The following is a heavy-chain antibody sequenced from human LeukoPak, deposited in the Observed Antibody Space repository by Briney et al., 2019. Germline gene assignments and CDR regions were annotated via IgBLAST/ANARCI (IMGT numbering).Heavy chain of an antibody. Sequence: GGSPRLSCAASGFTFSSYAMSWVRQAPGKGLEWVSAISGSGGSTYYADSVKGRFTISRDNSKNTLYLQMNSLRAEDTAVYYCAKYEKMMVRGAAISYWGQGTLVTVSS. CDR3: AKYEKMMVRGAAISY. CDR2: ISGSGGST. CDR1: GFTFSSYA. V-gene: IGHV3-23*01. D-gene: IGHD3-10*01. J-gene: IGHJ4*02.